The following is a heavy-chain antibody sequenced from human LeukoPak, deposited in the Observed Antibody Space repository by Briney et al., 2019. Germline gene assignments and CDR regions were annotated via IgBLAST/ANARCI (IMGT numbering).Heavy chain of an antibody. V-gene: IGHV3-33*01. CDR1: GFTFSSYG. CDR2: IWSDGSNK. D-gene: IGHD3/OR15-3a*01. J-gene: IGHJ6*02. Sequence: PGRSLRLSCAASGFTFSSYGMHWVRQAPGKGLEWVAVIWSDGSNKYYPDSVKGRFTVSRDNSKNTLFLQMNSLRVEDTAVYYCARDWTHYGMDVWGQGTTVTVSS. CDR3: ARDWTHYGMDV.